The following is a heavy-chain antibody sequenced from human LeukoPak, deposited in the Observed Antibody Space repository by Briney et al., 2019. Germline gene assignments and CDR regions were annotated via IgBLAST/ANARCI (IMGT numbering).Heavy chain of an antibody. CDR2: INGDGSDT. CDR1: GLTFRRYW. CDR3: ASNTAMLD. D-gene: IGHD5-18*01. V-gene: IGHV3-74*01. J-gene: IGHJ4*02. Sequence: GGSLRLSCVASGLTFRRYWMHWVRQVPGKGLVWLSRINGDGSDTTYADSVKGRFTISRDNAKNTVDLQTNSLRVDDTAVYYCASNTAMLDWGQGILVTVSS.